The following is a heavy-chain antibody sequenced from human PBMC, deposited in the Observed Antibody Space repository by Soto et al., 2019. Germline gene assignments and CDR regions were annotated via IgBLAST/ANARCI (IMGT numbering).Heavy chain of an antibody. CDR3: ARYYGSGSYYVNDAFDI. V-gene: IGHV4-59*01. CDR1: GGSISSYY. D-gene: IGHD3-10*01. CDR2: IYYSGST. Sequence: SETLSLTCTVSGGSISSYYWSWIRQPPGKGLEWIGYIYYSGSTNYNPSLKSRVTISVDTSKNQFSLKLSSVTAADTAVYYCARYYGSGSYYVNDAFDIWGQGTMVTVSS. J-gene: IGHJ3*02.